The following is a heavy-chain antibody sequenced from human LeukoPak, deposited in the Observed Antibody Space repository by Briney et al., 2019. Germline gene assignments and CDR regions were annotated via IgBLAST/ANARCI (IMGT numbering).Heavy chain of an antibody. J-gene: IGHJ4*02. V-gene: IGHV1-18*01. D-gene: IGHD3-22*01. CDR1: GYTFTSYG. CDR3: ARADHYYDSSGYCLRY. CDR2: ISAYNGNT. Sequence: ASVKVSCKASGYTFTSYGISWVRQAPGQGLEWMGWISAYNGNTNYAQKLQGRVTMTTDTSTSTAYMELRSLRSDDTAVYYCARADHYYDSSGYCLRYWGQGTLVTVSS.